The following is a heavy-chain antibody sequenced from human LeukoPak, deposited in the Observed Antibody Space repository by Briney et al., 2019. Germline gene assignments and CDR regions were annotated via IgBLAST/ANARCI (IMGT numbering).Heavy chain of an antibody. CDR3: ASGTTVTNY. CDR2: INHSGST. D-gene: IGHD4-17*01. CDR1: GGSFSGYY. V-gene: IGHV4-34*01. Sequence: SETLSLTCAVYGGSFSGYYRSWIRQPPGKGLEWIGEINHSGSTNYNPSLKSRVTISVDTSKNQFSLKLSSVTAADTAVYYCASGTTVTNYWGQGTLVTVSS. J-gene: IGHJ4*02.